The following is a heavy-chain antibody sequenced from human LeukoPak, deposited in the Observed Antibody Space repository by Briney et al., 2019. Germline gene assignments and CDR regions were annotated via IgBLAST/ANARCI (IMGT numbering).Heavy chain of an antibody. D-gene: IGHD3-16*02. CDR1: GGSFSGYY. CDR2: INHSGST. V-gene: IGHV4-34*01. CDR3: ARNGVIVNFDY. Sequence: SETLSLTCAVYGGSFSGYYWSWIRQPPGKGLEWIGEINHSGSTNYNPSLKSRGTISVDTSKNQFSLKLSSVTAADTAVYYCARNGVIVNFDYWGQGTLVTVSS. J-gene: IGHJ4*02.